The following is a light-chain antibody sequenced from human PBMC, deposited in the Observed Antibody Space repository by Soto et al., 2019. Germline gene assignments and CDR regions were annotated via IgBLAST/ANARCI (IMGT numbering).Light chain of an antibody. CDR1: GSDVGTYNY. J-gene: IGLJ2*01. CDR2: DVT. Sequence: QSALTQPASVSGSPGQSITISCTGTGSDVGTYNYVSWYQQHPGKAPKLMIYDVTNRPSGVSDRFSGSKSGNTASLTISGLQAEDEADYYCSSYTSSSPSVVFGGGTKLTVL. V-gene: IGLV2-14*01. CDR3: SSYTSSSPSVV.